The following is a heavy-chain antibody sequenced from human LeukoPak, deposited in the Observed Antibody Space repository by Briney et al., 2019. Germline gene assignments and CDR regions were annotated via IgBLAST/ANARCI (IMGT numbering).Heavy chain of an antibody. CDR1: GAPINSDTYY. CDR2: IYYSGST. J-gene: IGHJ6*03. D-gene: IGHD5-18*01. V-gene: IGHV4-61*01. CDR3: ARERGRSYGSVPYYYYYMDV. Sequence: SETLSLTCTVSGAPINSDTYYWSWIRQPPGKGLEWIVYIYYSGSTNYNPSLKSRVTISVDTSKNPFSLKLSSVTAADTAVYYCARERGRSYGSVPYYYYYMDVWGKGTTVTVSS.